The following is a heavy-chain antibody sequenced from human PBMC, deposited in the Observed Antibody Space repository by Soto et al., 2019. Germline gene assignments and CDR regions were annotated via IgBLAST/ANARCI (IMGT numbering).Heavy chain of an antibody. Sequence: PVGSLRLSCAASGFTFSDYYMSWIRQAPGKGLEWVSYISSSGSTIYYADSVKGRFTISRDNAKNSLYLQMNSLRAEDTAVYYCARIKGYSSSSGPHFDYWGQGTLVTVSS. CDR2: ISSSGSTI. CDR1: GFTFSDYY. CDR3: ARIKGYSSSSGPHFDY. V-gene: IGHV3-11*01. D-gene: IGHD6-6*01. J-gene: IGHJ4*02.